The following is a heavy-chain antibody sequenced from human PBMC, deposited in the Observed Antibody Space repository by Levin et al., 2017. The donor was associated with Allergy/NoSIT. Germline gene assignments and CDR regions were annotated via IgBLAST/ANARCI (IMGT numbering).Heavy chain of an antibody. D-gene: IGHD4-17*01. CDR3: ARDSPLGDYGDYGALTKPYYYYMDG. V-gene: IGHV4-30-4*01. J-gene: IGHJ6*03. CDR2: IYYSGST. CDR1: GGSISSGDYY. Sequence: SQTLSLTCTVSGGSISSGDYYWSWIRQPPGKGLEWIGYIYYSGSTYYNPSLKSRVTISVDTSKNQFSLKLSSVTAADTAVYYCARDSPLGDYGDYGALTKPYYYYMDGWGKGTTVTVSS.